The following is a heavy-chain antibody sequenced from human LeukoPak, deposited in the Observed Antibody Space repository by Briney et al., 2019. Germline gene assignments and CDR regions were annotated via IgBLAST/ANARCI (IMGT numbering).Heavy chain of an antibody. CDR3: AKAPVGATSYFDS. D-gene: IGHD1-26*01. V-gene: IGHV3-64D*08. CDR2: IRSNGGST. J-gene: IGHJ4*02. CDR1: GFTFSSYA. Sequence: PGGSLRLSCSASGFTFSSYAMHWVRQAPGKGREYVSGIRSNGGSTYYADSVKGRFTISRDNSKNILYLQMSSLRPEDTAVYYCAKAPVGATSYFDSWGQGTLVTVSS.